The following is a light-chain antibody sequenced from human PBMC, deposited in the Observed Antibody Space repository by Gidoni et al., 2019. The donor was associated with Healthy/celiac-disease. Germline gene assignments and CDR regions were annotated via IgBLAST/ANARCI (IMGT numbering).Light chain of an antibody. CDR2: GNR. J-gene: IGLJ1*01. CDR1: SPNIGAGYD. Sequence: QSVLTQPPSVSVAPGQRVTISCTGSSPNIGAGYDVHWYKQLPGTAPKLLIYGNRNRPSGVPDRFSGSKSGTSASLAITGLQAEDEAVYYCQSYDSSLSGSRVFGTGTKVTVL. CDR3: QSYDSSLSGSRV. V-gene: IGLV1-40*01.